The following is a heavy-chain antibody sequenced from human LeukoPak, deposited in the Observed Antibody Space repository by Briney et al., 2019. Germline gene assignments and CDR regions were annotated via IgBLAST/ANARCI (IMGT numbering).Heavy chain of an antibody. J-gene: IGHJ4*02. D-gene: IGHD5/OR15-5a*01. CDR1: GFTFSSYA. Sequence: QPGGSLRLSCAASGFTFSSYAMSWVRQAPGKGLEWVSVISESGDSTYYADSMKGRFTISRDNARNTLYLQMNSLRAEDTAVYYCAITDLVSTNFDHWGQGTLATVSS. CDR3: AITDLVSTNFDH. V-gene: IGHV3-23*01. CDR2: ISESGDST.